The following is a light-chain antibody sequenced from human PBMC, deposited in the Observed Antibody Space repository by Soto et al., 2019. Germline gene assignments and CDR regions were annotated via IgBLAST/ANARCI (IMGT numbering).Light chain of an antibody. Sequence: QSALTQPASVSGSPGQSITISCTGTSSDVGGSNHVSWYQQHPGKAPKLMIYGVSNRPSGISNRVSGSKSGNTASLTISGLQAEDEADYSCSSYTSTPLVFGGGTKVTVL. J-gene: IGLJ2*01. CDR3: SSYTSTPLV. CDR2: GVS. V-gene: IGLV2-14*01. CDR1: SSDVGGSNH.